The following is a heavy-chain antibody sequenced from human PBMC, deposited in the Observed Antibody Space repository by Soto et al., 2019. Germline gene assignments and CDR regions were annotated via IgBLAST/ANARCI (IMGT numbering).Heavy chain of an antibody. CDR3: VKQGIGVLHGLVDV. D-gene: IGHD1-26*01. Sequence: QVQLQESGPGLVKPSETLSLTCTVSGDSTSSHNWGWIRQPPGKRLEWIGYIRSSGGTSYNPSLRSRVTMSAATSTKQHSLRLSSVSAADTAVYYCVKQGIGVLHGLVDVWGQGTTVTVSS. CDR2: IRSSGGT. V-gene: IGHV4-59*08. CDR1: GDSTSSHN. J-gene: IGHJ6*02.